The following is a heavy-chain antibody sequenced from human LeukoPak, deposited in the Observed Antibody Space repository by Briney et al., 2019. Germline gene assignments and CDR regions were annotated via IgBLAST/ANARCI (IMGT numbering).Heavy chain of an antibody. CDR3: ARLVRGIMYYYGMDV. J-gene: IGHJ6*02. D-gene: IGHD3-10*01. CDR2: IYYSGST. V-gene: IGHV4-59*01. CDR1: GISISSYY. Sequence: SETLSLTCTVSGISISSYYWSWIRQPPGKGLEWIGYIYYSGSTNYNPSLKGRVTLSVDTSKNQFSLKLSSVTAADTAVYYCARLVRGIMYYYGMDVWGQGTTVTVSS.